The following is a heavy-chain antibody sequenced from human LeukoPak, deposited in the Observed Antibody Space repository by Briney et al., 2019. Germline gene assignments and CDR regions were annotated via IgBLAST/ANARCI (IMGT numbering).Heavy chain of an antibody. Sequence: ASVKVSCKASGGTLSSYAISWVRQAPGQGLEWMGGIIPIFGTANYAQKFQGRVTITADKSTSTAYMELSSLRSEDTAVYYCARDGIAAAGTSYYYYYMDVWGKGTTVTVSS. CDR1: GGTLSSYA. D-gene: IGHD6-13*01. J-gene: IGHJ6*03. CDR3: ARDGIAAAGTSYYYYYMDV. CDR2: IIPIFGTA. V-gene: IGHV1-69*06.